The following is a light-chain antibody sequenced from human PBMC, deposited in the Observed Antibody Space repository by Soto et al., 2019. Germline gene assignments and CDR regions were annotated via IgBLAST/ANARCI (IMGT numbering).Light chain of an antibody. CDR2: GAS. J-gene: IGKJ1*01. V-gene: IGKV3-15*01. Sequence: EIVMTQSPATLSVSPGERATLSCRASQTVSSNLAWYQQKPGQAPRLLIYGASTRATGIPARFSGSGSGTEFTLIISSLQSEDFAVYYCQQYLNWPPWTFGHGTKVEIK. CDR3: QQYLNWPPWT. CDR1: QTVSSN.